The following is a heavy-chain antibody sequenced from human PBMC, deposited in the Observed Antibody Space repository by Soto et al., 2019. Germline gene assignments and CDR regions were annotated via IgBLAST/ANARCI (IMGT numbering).Heavy chain of an antibody. CDR2: IYHSGST. D-gene: IGHD2-2*01. J-gene: IGHJ5*02. CDR1: GGSISSGGYS. CDR3: ARENYCSSTSCQGGWFDP. Sequence: ASETLSLTCAVSGGSISSGGYSWSWIRQPPGKGLEWIGYIYHSGSTYYNPSLKSRVTISVDRSKNQFSLKLSSVTAADTAVYYCARENYCSSTSCQGGWFDPWGQGTLVTVSS. V-gene: IGHV4-30-2*01.